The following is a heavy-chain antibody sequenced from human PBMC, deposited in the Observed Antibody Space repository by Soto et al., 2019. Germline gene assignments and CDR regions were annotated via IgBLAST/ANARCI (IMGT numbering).Heavy chain of an antibody. V-gene: IGHV4-30-4*01. CDR1: GGSISSGDYY. J-gene: IGHJ4*02. CDR3: ARGAISNYDILPCYASYFDY. CDR2: IYYSGST. Sequence: SETLSLTCTVSGGSISSGDYYWSWIRQPPGKGLEWIGYIYYSGSTYYNPSLKSLVTISVDTSKNQFSLKMSSVTAADTAVYYCARGAISNYDILPCYASYFDYWGQGTLVTVSS. D-gene: IGHD3-9*01.